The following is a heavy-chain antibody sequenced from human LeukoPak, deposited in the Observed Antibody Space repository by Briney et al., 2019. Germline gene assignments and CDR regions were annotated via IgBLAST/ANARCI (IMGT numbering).Heavy chain of an antibody. D-gene: IGHD1-26*01. CDR1: GFTFSSYS. Sequence: GGSLRLSCAASGFTFSSYSMNWVRQAPGKGLEWVSHITASGTAMFYADSVKGRFTISRDNAKNSLYLQMNSMRDEDTAVYYCASSGSYRFDYWGQGTLVTVSS. J-gene: IGHJ4*02. CDR2: ITASGTAM. CDR3: ASSGSYRFDY. V-gene: IGHV3-48*02.